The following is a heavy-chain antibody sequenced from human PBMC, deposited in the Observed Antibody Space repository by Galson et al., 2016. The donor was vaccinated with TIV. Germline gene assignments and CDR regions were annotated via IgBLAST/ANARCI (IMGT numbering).Heavy chain of an antibody. Sequence: RSLTGTFSVGSGRSAGYYLGRVRQPPREGVEFIGTIYYSGRTYYTPSLKSRVTISVDTSKNISSLQLNTVTTADTAVYYCTRNAKGATVDGFDYWGQGTVVTVSS. CDR1: VGSGRSAGYY. CDR2: IYYSGRT. V-gene: IGHV4-39*02. J-gene: IGHJ4*02. D-gene: IGHD1-14*01. CDR3: TRNAKGATVDGFDY.